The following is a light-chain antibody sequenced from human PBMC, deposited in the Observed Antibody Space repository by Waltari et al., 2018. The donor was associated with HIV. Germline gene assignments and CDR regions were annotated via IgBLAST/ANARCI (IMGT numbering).Light chain of an antibody. CDR2: WAS. V-gene: IGKV4-1*01. Sequence: DIVMTQSPDSLAVSPGERATINCQSRQTIFYSSNNKNYLAWYQQKPGQSPKLLISWASTREFGVPDRFSGSGSGTDFTLTISSLRAEDVAVYYCQQFYRTPYTFGQGTRLEFK. CDR3: QQFYRTPYT. CDR1: QTIFYSSNNKNY. J-gene: IGKJ2*01.